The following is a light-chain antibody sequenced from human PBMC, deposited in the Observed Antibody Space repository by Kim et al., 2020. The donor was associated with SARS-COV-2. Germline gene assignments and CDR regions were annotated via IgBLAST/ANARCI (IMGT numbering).Light chain of an antibody. V-gene: IGKV1-12*01. J-gene: IGKJ2*01. CDR3: QQADSLPYT. Sequence: DIQMTQSPSYVSASVGDRVAITCRASQSVSIWLAWYQQKPGKAPKLLISATSSLQDGVSPRFSGTGFGADFTLTINNLQPDDFATYYCQQADSLPYTFGQGTKLEI. CDR2: ATS. CDR1: QSVSIW.